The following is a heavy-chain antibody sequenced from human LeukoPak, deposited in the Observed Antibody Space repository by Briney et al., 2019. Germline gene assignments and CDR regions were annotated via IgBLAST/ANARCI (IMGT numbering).Heavy chain of an antibody. Sequence: GGSLRLSCGASGFTFDDYAMHWVRQAPGKGLEWVSLISGDGGSTYYADSVKGRFTISRDNSKNTVYLQMNSLRAEDTAVYYCARDGNDRSGYFMYYFDYWGQGTLVTVSS. CDR2: ISGDGGST. CDR1: GFTFDDYA. CDR3: ARDGNDRSGYFMYYFDY. D-gene: IGHD3-22*01. V-gene: IGHV3-43*02. J-gene: IGHJ4*02.